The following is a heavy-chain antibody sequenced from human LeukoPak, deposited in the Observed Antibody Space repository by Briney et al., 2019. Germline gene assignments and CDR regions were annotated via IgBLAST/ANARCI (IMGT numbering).Heavy chain of an antibody. J-gene: IGHJ4*02. CDR3: AREFGHCYGDNCFYFFDT. CDR1: GYTFTSYG. D-gene: IGHD4-23*01. Sequence: GASVKVSCKASGYTFTSYGISWVRQAPGQGLEWMGWISAYNGNTNYAQKLQGRVTMTADTSTNTAYMELRSLRFDDTAVYYCAREFGHCYGDNCFYFFDTWGQGFWVTVSS. CDR2: ISAYNGNT. V-gene: IGHV1-18*01.